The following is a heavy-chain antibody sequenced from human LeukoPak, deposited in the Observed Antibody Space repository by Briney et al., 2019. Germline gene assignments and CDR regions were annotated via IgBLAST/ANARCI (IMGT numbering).Heavy chain of an antibody. J-gene: IGHJ6*04. D-gene: IGHD3-22*01. CDR1: GFTFSSYE. V-gene: IGHV3-48*03. CDR3: AELGITMIRGV. Sequence: PGGSLRLSCAASGFTFSSYEMNWVRQAPGKGLEWVSYISSSGSTIYYADSVKGRFTISRDNAKNSLHLQMNSLRAEDTAVYYCAELGITMIRGVWGKGTTVTISS. CDR2: ISSSGSTI.